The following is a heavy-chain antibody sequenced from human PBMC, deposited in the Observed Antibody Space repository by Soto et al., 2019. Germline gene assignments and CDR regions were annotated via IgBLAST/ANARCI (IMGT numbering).Heavy chain of an antibody. CDR3: ARRSSSWYFDY. Sequence: SETLSLTCTASGGPISRSSYYWGWIRQPPGKGLEWIGCIYYSGSPYYNPSLKSRVTISVDTPKNQSSRKLGSVTAADTAVYYCARRSSSWYFDYWGQGTLVTVSS. J-gene: IGHJ4*02. D-gene: IGHD6-13*01. V-gene: IGHV4-39*01. CDR2: IYYSGSP. CDR1: GGPISRSSYY.